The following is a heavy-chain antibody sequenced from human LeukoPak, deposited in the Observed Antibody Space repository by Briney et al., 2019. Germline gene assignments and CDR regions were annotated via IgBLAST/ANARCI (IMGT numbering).Heavy chain of an antibody. V-gene: IGHV3-23*01. CDR3: AKYANYGANSPMIC. J-gene: IGHJ4*02. Sequence: PGGSLRLSGAAPGFTFSSYAMGWVRQAPGKGLEWVSAISGSGGNTYYADSVKGRFTISRDNSKNTLYLQMNSLRAEDTAVYYCAKYANYGANSPMICWGQGTLVTVSS. CDR2: ISGSGGNT. D-gene: IGHD4-23*01. CDR1: GFTFSSYA.